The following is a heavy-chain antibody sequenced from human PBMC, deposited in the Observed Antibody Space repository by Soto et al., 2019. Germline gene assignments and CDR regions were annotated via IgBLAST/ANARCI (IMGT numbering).Heavy chain of an antibody. J-gene: IGHJ6*02. CDR2: IYYSGST. CDR3: ARALTYYDFWSGYHPGMDV. V-gene: IGHV4-59*01. Sequence: SETLSLTCTVSGGSIISYYWSWIRQPPGKGLEWIGYIYYSGSTNYNPSLKSRVTISVDTSKNQFSLKLSSVTAADTAVYYCARALTYYDFWSGYHPGMDVWGQGTTVTV. CDR1: GGSIISYY. D-gene: IGHD3-3*01.